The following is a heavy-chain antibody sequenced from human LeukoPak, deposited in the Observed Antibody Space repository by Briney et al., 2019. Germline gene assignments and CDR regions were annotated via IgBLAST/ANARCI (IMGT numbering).Heavy chain of an antibody. V-gene: IGHV1-2*02. J-gene: IGHJ5*02. CDR3: AREMFIVVVPHNWFDP. CDR2: INPNSGGT. Sequence: ASVKVSCKASGYTFTGYYMHWVRQAPGQGLEWMGWINPNSGGTNYAQKFQGRVTMTRDTSISTAYMELSRLRSDDTAVYYCAREMFIVVVPHNWFDPWGQGARVTVSS. D-gene: IGHD2-2*01. CDR1: GYTFTGYY.